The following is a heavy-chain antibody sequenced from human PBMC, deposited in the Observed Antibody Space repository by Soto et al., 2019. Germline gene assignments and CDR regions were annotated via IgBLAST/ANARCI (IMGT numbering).Heavy chain of an antibody. J-gene: IGHJ3*02. CDR3: AADAQCGSYKCPGALDI. D-gene: IGHD3-10*02. CDR2: IKRKSDGETT. Sequence: EVQLVESGGGLVKPGGSLRLSCAASGFTFSHVWMTWVRQVPGKGLEWVGRIKRKSDGETTEYAAPVKGRFTISRDDLKITLYRQMSSLKIEKRAKYYCAADAQCGSYKCPGALDIWGRGTMVTVSS. CDR1: GFTFSHVW. V-gene: IGHV3-15*05.